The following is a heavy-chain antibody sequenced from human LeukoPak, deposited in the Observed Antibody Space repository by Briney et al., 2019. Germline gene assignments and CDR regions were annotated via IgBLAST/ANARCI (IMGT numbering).Heavy chain of an antibody. Sequence: SVKVSCKASGGTFSSYAISWVRQAPGQGLEWMGRIIPILGIANYAKKFKGRVTITADKSTSTAYTELSSLRSEDTAVYYCARDYSKGSGRDYWGQGTLVTVSS. D-gene: IGHD3-10*01. CDR3: ARDYSKGSGRDY. J-gene: IGHJ4*02. V-gene: IGHV1-69*04. CDR2: IIPILGIA. CDR1: GGTFSSYA.